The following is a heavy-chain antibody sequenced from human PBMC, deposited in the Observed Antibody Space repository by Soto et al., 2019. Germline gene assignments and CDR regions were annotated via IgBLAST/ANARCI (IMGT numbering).Heavy chain of an antibody. CDR1: GFTFSSYG. CDR3: AKSPGGYYSFDI. D-gene: IGHD3-3*01. V-gene: IGHV3-30*18. Sequence: GGSLRLSCAASGFTFSSYGMHWVRQAPGKGLEWVAVISYDGSNKYYADSVKGRFTISRDNSKNTLYLQMNSLRAEDTAVYYCAKSPGGYYSFDIWGQGTMVNVS. J-gene: IGHJ3*02. CDR2: ISYDGSNK.